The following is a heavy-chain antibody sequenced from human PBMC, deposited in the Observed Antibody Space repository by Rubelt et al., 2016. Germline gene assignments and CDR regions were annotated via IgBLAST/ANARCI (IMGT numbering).Heavy chain of an antibody. V-gene: IGHV1-3*01. D-gene: IGHD5-24*01. CDR3: ARRGDGYGMDV. CDR1: AYTFPSFA. CDR2: INAGNGNT. Sequence: VQLVQSGAEVKKPGASVKVSCKASAYTFPSFAMHWMRQPPGQRLVWLGWINAGNGNTKYSQKFKGRVTMTGHPYARTVYMELRSLRSEYTAVYYCARRGDGYGMDVWGQGTTITVS. J-gene: IGHJ6*02.